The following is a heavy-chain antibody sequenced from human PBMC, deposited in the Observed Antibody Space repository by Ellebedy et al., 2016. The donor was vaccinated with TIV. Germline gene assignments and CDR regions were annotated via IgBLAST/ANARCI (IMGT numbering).Heavy chain of an antibody. CDR2: IIPIFGTA. Sequence: SVKVSCXASGGTFSSYAISWVRQAPGQGLEWMGGIIPIFGTANYAQKFQGRVTITADESTSTAYMELSSLRSEDTAVYYCARRPNPAVAGMSREFDYWGQGTLVTVSS. D-gene: IGHD6-19*01. J-gene: IGHJ4*02. CDR3: ARRPNPAVAGMSREFDY. V-gene: IGHV1-69*13. CDR1: GGTFSSYA.